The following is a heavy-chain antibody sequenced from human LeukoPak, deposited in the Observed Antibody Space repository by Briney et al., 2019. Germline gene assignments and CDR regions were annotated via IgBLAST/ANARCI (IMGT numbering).Heavy chain of an antibody. V-gene: IGHV4-4*07. D-gene: IGHD6-13*01. CDR2: IYSTGST. CDR1: VGSIYFYY. J-gene: IGHJ4*02. CDR3: ARGIADPYSFDS. Sequence: PSETLSLTCTVCVGSIYFYYWSWIRQPAGKGLEWIGRIYSTGSTNYSPSLKSRVTMSVDKSKNQFSLNLSSVTAADTAVYYCARGIADPYSFDSWGQGTLVTVSS.